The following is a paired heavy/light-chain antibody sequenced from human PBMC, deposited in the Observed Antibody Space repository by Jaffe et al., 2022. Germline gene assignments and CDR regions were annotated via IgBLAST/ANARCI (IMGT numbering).Light chain of an antibody. CDR1: QSIGNY. V-gene: IGKV1-39*01. CDR2: AAS. J-gene: IGKJ4*01. Sequence: DIQMTQSPSSLSASLGDKVTINCRASQSIGNYLNWYQMKLGKAPKLLIYAASSLLSGVPSRFSGSGSGTDFTLTISSLQPEDFAVYYCQQSSSSPPTFGGGTKVET. CDR3: QQSSSSPPT.
Heavy chain of an antibody. J-gene: IGHJ3*01. V-gene: IGHV3-7*05. CDR1: GFFFKVYK. D-gene: IGHD3-10*01. CDR3: TRVDLWFGTYDGFDL. Sequence: EVQLVESGGGLVQPGGSLRLSCTASGFFFKVYKMSWVRQAPGKGLEWVANIKQEGSEMYYVDSVKGRFTISRDNAKNSVYLQMNSLRVDDTAVYYCTRVDLWFGTYDGFDLWGQGTTVTVSS. CDR2: IKQEGSEM.